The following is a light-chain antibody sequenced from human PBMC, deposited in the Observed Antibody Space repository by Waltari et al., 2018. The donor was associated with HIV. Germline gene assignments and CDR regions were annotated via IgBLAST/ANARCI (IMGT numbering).Light chain of an antibody. V-gene: IGLV2-23*02. J-gene: IGLJ2*01. CDR1: SSDVGSYNL. CDR2: EVS. CDR3: CSYAGSSTPV. Sequence: QSALTQPASVSGSPGQSITISCTGTSSDVGSYNLVSWYQQHPGKAPKLMLYEVSKRPSGVSNRFSGSKSGNTASLTISVLQAEDEADYYCCSYAGSSTPVFGGGTKLTVL.